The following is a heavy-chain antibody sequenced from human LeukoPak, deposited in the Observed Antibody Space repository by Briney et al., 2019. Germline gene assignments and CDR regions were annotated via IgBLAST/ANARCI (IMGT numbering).Heavy chain of an antibody. CDR1: GFTFSSYW. V-gene: IGHV3-74*01. CDR2: INSGGSST. J-gene: IGHJ4*02. CDR3: ARGGDIVVVPAAMGLSGYYFDY. Sequence: GGSLRLSCAASGFTFSSYWMHWVRQAPGKGLVWVSRINSGGSSTDYADSVKGRFTISRDNAKNTLYLQMNSLRAEDTAVYYCARGGDIVVVPAAMGLSGYYFDYWGQGTLVTVSS. D-gene: IGHD2-2*01.